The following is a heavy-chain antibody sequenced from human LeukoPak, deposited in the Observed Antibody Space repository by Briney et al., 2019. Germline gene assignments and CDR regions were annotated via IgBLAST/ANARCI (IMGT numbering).Heavy chain of an antibody. CDR3: ARRRIYYHFDY. D-gene: IGHD3-22*01. CDR2: IFHSGST. CDR1: NGSIGSYY. V-gene: IGHV4-59*08. Sequence: SETLSLTCTVSNGSIGSYYWTWIRQPPGKGLEWIGYIFHSGSTKYNPSLKSRVTISVDTSKDQFSLQLTSLTAADTAVYYCARRRIYYHFDYWGQGALVTVSS. J-gene: IGHJ4*02.